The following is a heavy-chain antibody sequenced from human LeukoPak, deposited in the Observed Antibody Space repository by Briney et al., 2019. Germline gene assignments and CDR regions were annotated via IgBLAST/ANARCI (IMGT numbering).Heavy chain of an antibody. CDR1: GGSISSSSYY. D-gene: IGHD1-26*01. J-gene: IGHJ6*03. CDR3: ARVRGSYYVPLYYYYYMDV. V-gene: IGHV4-39*07. CDR2: IYYSGSI. Sequence: PSETLSLTCTVSGGSISSSSYYWGWIRQPPGKGLEWIANIYYSGSIQHNPSLKSGVTISIDTSKNQFSLKLSSVTAADTAVYYCARVRGSYYVPLYYYYYMDVWGKGTTVTVSS.